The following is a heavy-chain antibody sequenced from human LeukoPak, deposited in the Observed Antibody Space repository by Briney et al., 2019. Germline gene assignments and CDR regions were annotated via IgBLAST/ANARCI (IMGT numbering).Heavy chain of an antibody. CDR3: ARDSRGHDAFDI. CDR1: GFIVSSNH. Sequence: PGGSLRLSCAASGFIVSSNHMSWVRQAPGKGLEWVSVIYSGGSTYYADSVKGRFTFSRDNSKNTLYLQMNSLRAEDTAVYYCARDSRGHDAFDIWGQGTMVTVSS. V-gene: IGHV3-66*02. J-gene: IGHJ3*02. CDR2: IYSGGST. D-gene: IGHD3-10*01.